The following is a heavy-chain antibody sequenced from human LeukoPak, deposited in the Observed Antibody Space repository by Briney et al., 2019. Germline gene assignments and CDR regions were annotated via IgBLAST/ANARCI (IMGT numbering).Heavy chain of an antibody. V-gene: IGHV4-39*01. CDR1: GGSISSSSYY. D-gene: IGHD4-23*01. CDR2: IYYSGST. CDR3: ARHWVVTPNY. Sequence: SETLSLTCTVSGGSISSSSYYWGWIRQPPGKGLEWIGSIYYSGSTYYNPSLKSRVTISVDTSKNQFSLKLTSVTAADTAVYYCARHWVVTPNYWGQGTLVTVSS. J-gene: IGHJ4*02.